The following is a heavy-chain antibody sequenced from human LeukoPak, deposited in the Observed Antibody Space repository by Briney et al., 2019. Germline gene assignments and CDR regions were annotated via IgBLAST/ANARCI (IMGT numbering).Heavy chain of an antibody. J-gene: IGHJ6*03. CDR3: ATLSKYYDILTGYANYYYYMDV. V-gene: IGHV1-69*05. D-gene: IGHD3-9*01. CDR2: IIPIFGTA. CDR1: GGTFSSYA. Sequence: SVKASCKASGGTFSSYAISWVRQAPGQGLEWMGGIIPIFGTANYAQKFQGRVTITTDESTSTAYMELSSLRSEDTAVYYCATLSKYYDILTGYANYYYYMDVWGKGTTVTVSS.